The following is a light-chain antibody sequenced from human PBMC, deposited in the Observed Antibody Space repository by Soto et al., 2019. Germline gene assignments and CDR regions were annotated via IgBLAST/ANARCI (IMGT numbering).Light chain of an antibody. CDR3: QQTKSFPLT. CDR2: AAT. Sequence: DIQMTQSPSYVSASVGDRVSITCRASQDIRSWLAWYQQRPGKAPKLLIYAATILQSGVPSRFSCSGSGTTFTHTFNTLQPEDFASYFCQQTKSFPLTFGGGTKV. CDR1: QDIRSW. V-gene: IGKV1-12*01. J-gene: IGKJ4*01.